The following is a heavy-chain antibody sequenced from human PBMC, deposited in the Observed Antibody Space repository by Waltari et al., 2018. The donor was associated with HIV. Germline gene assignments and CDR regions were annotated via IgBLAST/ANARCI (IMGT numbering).Heavy chain of an antibody. D-gene: IGHD1-26*01. V-gene: IGHV3-23*01. J-gene: IGHJ4*02. CDR2: IRGDGAGT. CDR3: AVRTVGATYY. CDR1: GISISTYA. Sequence: VQLLESGGGLVQPGGSLRLSCAASGISISTYAMSWVRQAPGKGLEWVSAIRGDGAGTFYVDSVKGRFTVSRDSSKNTLYLQMSSLRVEDTALYYSAVRTVGATYYWGQGTLVTVSS.